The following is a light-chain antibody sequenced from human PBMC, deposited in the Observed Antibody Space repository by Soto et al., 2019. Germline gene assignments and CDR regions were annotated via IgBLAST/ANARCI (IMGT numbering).Light chain of an antibody. Sequence: EIVLTQSPGTLSLSPGGRATLSCRASRSVSSNFLAWYQQKPGQAPRLLIYGASSRATGIPDRFSGSGSGTDFTLTISGLEPEDFAVYYCQQYDRSPWTFGQGTKVDIK. J-gene: IGKJ1*01. V-gene: IGKV3-20*01. CDR3: QQYDRSPWT. CDR2: GAS. CDR1: RSVSSNF.